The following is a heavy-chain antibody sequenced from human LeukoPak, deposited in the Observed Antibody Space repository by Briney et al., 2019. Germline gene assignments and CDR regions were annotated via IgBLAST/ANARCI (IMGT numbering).Heavy chain of an antibody. CDR1: GGSISSGGYS. CDR2: LYHSGST. V-gene: IGHV4-30-2*01. J-gene: IGHJ4*02. Sequence: SETLSLTCAVSGGSISSGGYSWRWIRQPPGKGLEWIGYLYHSGSTYYNPSLKSRVTISVDRSKNQFSRKLSPVTAADTAVYSCARGDILGPAETDYWGQGTLVTVSS. D-gene: IGHD2-2*01. CDR3: ARGDILGPAETDY.